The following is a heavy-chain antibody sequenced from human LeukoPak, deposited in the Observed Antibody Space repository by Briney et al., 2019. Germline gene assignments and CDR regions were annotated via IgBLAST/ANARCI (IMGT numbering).Heavy chain of an antibody. D-gene: IGHD3-10*01. CDR1: GGSVSSGSYY. CDR3: ASGGSRELLFDY. CDR2: IYYSGST. J-gene: IGHJ4*02. V-gene: IGHV4-61*01. Sequence: SETLSLTCTVSGGSVSSGSYYWSWIRQPPGKGLEWIGYIYYSGSTNYNPSLKSRVTISVDTSKNQFSLKLSSVTAADTAVYYCASGGSRELLFDYWGQGTLVTVSS.